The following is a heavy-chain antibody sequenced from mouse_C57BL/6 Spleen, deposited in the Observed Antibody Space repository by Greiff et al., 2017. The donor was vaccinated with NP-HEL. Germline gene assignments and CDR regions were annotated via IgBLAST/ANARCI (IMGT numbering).Heavy chain of an antibody. J-gene: IGHJ1*03. CDR2: IYPGSGNT. CDR1: GYTFTDYY. Sequence: QVQLQQSGAELVRPGASVKLSCKASGYTFTDYYINWVKQRPGQGLEWIARIYPGSGNTYYNEKFKGKATLTAEKSSSTAYMQLSSLTSEDSAVYFCALPPSYDYDGGWYFDVWGTGTTVTVSS. D-gene: IGHD2-4*01. CDR3: ALPPSYDYDGGWYFDV. V-gene: IGHV1-76*01.